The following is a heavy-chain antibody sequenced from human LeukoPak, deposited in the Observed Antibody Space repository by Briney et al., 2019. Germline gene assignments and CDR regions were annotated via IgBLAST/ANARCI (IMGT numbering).Heavy chain of an antibody. V-gene: IGHV3-33*01. CDR1: GFTFSGYG. D-gene: IGHD3-10*01. CDR3: VTDGGHFDSGTSFFNF. Sequence: QSGGSLRPSCAASGFTFSGYGFHWVRQAPGKGLEWVAVIWYDGSKTYYADSVKGRFTISRDDSKNTVYLQMNSLRGEDTAIYYCVTDGGHFDSGTSFFNFWGQGTLVIVSS. CDR2: IWYDGSKT. J-gene: IGHJ4*02.